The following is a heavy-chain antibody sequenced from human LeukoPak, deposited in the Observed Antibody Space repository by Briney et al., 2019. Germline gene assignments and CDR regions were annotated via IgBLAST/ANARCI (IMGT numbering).Heavy chain of an antibody. CDR3: ARDGRRYSNYVRDY. V-gene: IGHV4-30-4*08. J-gene: IGHJ4*02. D-gene: IGHD4-11*01. CDR2: IYYSGST. CDR1: GGSISSGDYY. Sequence: SETLSLTCTVSGGSISSGDYYWSWIRQPPGKGLEWIGYIYYSGSTYYNPSLKSRVTISVDTSKNQFSPKLSSVTAADTAVYYCARDGRRYSNYVRDYWGQGTLVTVSS.